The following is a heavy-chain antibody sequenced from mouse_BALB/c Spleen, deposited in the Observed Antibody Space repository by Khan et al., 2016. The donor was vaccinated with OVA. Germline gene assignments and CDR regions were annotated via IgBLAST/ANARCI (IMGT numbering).Heavy chain of an antibody. D-gene: IGHD1-1*01. V-gene: IGHV8-12*01. CDR3: SRITTVVPDYYAMGY. Sequence: QVTLKESGPGILQPSQTLSLTCSFSGFSLSTSGMGVSWIRQPSGTGLEWLAHIYWDDDKRYNPSLKSRLSISQDTSRNQVFLKITSVDTADTATYYCSRITTVVPDYYAMGYWGQGTSVTVSS. J-gene: IGHJ4*01. CDR1: GFSLSTSGMG. CDR2: IYWDDDK.